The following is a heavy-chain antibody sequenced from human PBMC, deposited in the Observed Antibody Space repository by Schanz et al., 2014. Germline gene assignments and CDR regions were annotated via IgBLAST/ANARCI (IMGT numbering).Heavy chain of an antibody. V-gene: IGHV1-18*01. CDR1: GYTFTRSG. D-gene: IGHD1-26*01. J-gene: IGHJ4*02. CDR2: IGGSDGNT. CDR3: ARDRDQWDGNYLDY. Sequence: QVQLVQSGGEVKTPGASVKVSCKASGYTFTRSGISWVRQAPGQGLEWMGWIGGSDGNTNFAQKFQGEVTMTTDTSTSTVYMELRSLTSDDSAVYYCARDRDQWDGNYLDYWGQGTLVTVSS.